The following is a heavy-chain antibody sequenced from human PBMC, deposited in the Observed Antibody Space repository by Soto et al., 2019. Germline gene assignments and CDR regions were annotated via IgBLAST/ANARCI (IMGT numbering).Heavy chain of an antibody. D-gene: IGHD6-13*01. V-gene: IGHV1-8*02. CDR3: GRGPSPRAPAGGTPYSYAMYV. CDR1: GYDFTAYD. CDR2: MNPINGAT. Sequence: QVQLVQSGAEVKQSGASVKVSCKASGYDFTAYDINWVRQASGQGLEWMGWMNPINGATGSARRFQGRVSMTGNTATGTAYLEFTSLRSDDSAVYSCGRGPSPRAPAGGTPYSYAMYVWGQGTTVTVSS. J-gene: IGHJ6*02.